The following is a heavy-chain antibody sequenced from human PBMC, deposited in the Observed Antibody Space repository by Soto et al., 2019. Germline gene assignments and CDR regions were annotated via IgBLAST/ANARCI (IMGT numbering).Heavy chain of an antibody. CDR2: IYYSGST. J-gene: IGHJ4*02. Sequence: SETLSLTCTVSGGSISSGGYYWSWIRQHPGKGLEWIGYIYYSGSTYYNPSLKSRVTISVDTSKNQFSLKLSSVTAADTALYYFARTVRSYCSGGSCGLLDYWGQGTLVTVSS. CDR1: GGSISSGGYY. CDR3: ARTVRSYCSGGSCGLLDY. V-gene: IGHV4-31*03. D-gene: IGHD2-15*01.